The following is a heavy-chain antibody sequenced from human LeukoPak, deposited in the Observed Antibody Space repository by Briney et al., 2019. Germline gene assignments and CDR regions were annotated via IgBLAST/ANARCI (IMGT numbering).Heavy chain of an antibody. CDR3: ARGHYGGNRYFDI. D-gene: IGHD4-23*01. CDR1: GYTFRSYE. J-gene: IGHJ4*02. Sequence: ASVKVSCKASGYTFRSYEIIWERQAPGHGLEWLGRIHPKSGKTGYAQKFQGRGTMTRDTSTEPAFMELSSLKFDDTAIFYCARGHYGGNRYFDIWGQGTLVTVSS. V-gene: IGHV1-8*01. CDR2: IHPKSGKT.